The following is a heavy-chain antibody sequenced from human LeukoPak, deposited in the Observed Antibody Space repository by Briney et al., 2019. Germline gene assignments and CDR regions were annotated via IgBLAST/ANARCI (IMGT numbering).Heavy chain of an antibody. CDR2: IKQDGTER. J-gene: IGHJ6*03. CDR1: GFTFTTYW. CDR3: ARSSEGRYYYDSGGYSYYYYYMDV. D-gene: IGHD3-22*01. V-gene: IGHV3-7*03. Sequence: GGSLRLSCAASGFTFTTYWMSWVRQAPGKGLEWVANIKQDGTERYYVDSVKGRFTISRDNAKNSLYLQMNSLRAEDTAVYYCARSSEGRYYYDSGGYSYYYYYMDVWGKGTTVTISS.